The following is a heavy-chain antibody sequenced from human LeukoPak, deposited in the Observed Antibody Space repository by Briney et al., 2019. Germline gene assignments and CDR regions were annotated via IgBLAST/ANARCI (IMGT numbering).Heavy chain of an antibody. CDR1: GYSISSGYY. CDR3: ARGFRGTVTRYYHYMDV. V-gene: IGHV4-38-2*02. CDR2: IYHSGST. Sequence: SETLSLTCTVSGYSISSGYYWGWIRQPPGKGLEWIGSIYHSGSTYYNPSLKSRVTISVDTSKNQFSLKLSSVTAADTAVYYCARGFRGTVTRYYHYMDVWGKGTTVTVSS. J-gene: IGHJ6*03. D-gene: IGHD4-17*01.